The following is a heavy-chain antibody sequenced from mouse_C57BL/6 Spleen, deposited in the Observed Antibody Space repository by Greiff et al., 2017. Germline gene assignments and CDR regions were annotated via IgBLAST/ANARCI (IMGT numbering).Heavy chain of an antibody. CDR2: ISGGGGNT. CDR3: ARHKTALDY. CDR1: GFTFSSYT. D-gene: IGHD4-1*01. V-gene: IGHV5-9*01. Sequence: DVKLVESGGGLVKPGGSLKLSCAASGFTFSSYTMSWVRQTPEKRLEWVATISGGGGNTYYPDSVKGRFTISRDNAKNTLYLQMSSLGSEDTALYYCARHKTALDYWGQGTTLTVSS. J-gene: IGHJ2*01.